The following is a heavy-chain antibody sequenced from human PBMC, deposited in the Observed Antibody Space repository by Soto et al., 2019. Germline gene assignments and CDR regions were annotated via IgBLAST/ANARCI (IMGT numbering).Heavy chain of an antibody. V-gene: IGHV3-30-3*01. D-gene: IGHD6-6*01. CDR2: ISYDESIK. J-gene: IGHJ6*02. CDR1: GFTFSGYA. CDR3: ARAPRHSSSSHGV. Sequence: QVQLVESGGGVVQPGRSLRLSCAASGFTFSGYAMHWVRQAPGKGLEWVAVISYDESIKYYADSVKGRFTISRDNSKNTVYLQMNNLRAEDTAVYYCARAPRHSSSSHGVWGQGTTVTVSS.